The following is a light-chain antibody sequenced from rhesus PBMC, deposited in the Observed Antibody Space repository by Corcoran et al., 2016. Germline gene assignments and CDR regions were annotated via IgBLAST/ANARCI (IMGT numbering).Light chain of an antibody. CDR1: QGISNW. CDR3: QQHDNFPWT. Sequence: DIQMTQSPSSLSASVGDRVTITCRASQGISNWLAWYQQKPGKPPHLLLYRAANLATGVPSRFSGSGAGTYFTLTISSLQPEDVATYYCQQHDNFPWTFGQGTKVEIK. CDR2: RAA. J-gene: IGKJ1*01. V-gene: IGKV1-69*01.